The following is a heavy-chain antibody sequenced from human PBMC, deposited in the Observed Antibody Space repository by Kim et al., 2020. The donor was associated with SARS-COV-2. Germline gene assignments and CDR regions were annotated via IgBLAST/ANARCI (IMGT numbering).Heavy chain of an antibody. CDR1: GFTFSSLA. Sequence: GGSLRLSCAASGFTFSSLAMTWVRQAPGKGLEWVSAISYHGSGTYYADSVKGRFTISRDNSKKTMYLQMNFLRAEDTAVYYCAKDPRSSSSINPWGQGTMVTVSS. D-gene: IGHD6-13*01. J-gene: IGHJ5*02. CDR2: ISYHGSGT. V-gene: IGHV3-23*01. CDR3: AKDPRSSSSINP.